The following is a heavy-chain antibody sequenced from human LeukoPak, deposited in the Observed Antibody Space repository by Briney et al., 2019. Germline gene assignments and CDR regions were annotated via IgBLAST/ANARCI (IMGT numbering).Heavy chain of an antibody. V-gene: IGHV4-59*08. CDR2: IYYSGST. CDR1: GGSISSYY. CDR3: XXXXXXXXXXGXYRXHXTXXFDP. J-gene: IGHJ5*02. D-gene: IGHD3-16*02. Sequence: KPSETLSLTCTVSGGSISSYYWSWIRQPPGKGLEWIGYIYYSGSTNYNPSLKSRVTISVDTSKKQFSLKLSSVTAADTAVYYCXXXXXXXXXXGXYRXHXTXXFDPWGXGTLVTVSS.